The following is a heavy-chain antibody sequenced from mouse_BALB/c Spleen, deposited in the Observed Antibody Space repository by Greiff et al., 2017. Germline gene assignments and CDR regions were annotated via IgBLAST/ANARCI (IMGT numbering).Heavy chain of an antibody. Sequence: QVQLKQPGAELVKPGASVKLSCKASGYTFTSYWMHWVKQRPGQGLEWIGEIDPSDSYTNYNQKFKGKATLTVDKSSSTAYMQLSSLTSEDSAVYYCARKDYGSSYTDYWGQGTTLTVSS. CDR2: IDPSDSYT. CDR1: GYTFTSYW. CDR3: ARKDYGSSYTDY. V-gene: IGHV1-69*02. J-gene: IGHJ2*01. D-gene: IGHD1-1*01.